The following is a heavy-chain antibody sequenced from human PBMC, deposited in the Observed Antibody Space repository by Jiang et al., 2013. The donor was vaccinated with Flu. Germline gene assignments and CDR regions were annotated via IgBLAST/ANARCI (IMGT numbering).Heavy chain of an antibody. D-gene: IGHD3-22*01. Sequence: KASGYTFTAYFIHWVRQAPGQGLEWVGRINTNSGDTNYAQKFQGRVTMTSDTSINTAYMELSRLASEDTAVYYCARVYYYDSSAYYFDSWGQGTLVTVSS. J-gene: IGHJ4*02. CDR3: ARVYYYDSSAYYFDS. CDR1: GYTFTAYF. CDR2: INTNSGDT. V-gene: IGHV1-2*06.